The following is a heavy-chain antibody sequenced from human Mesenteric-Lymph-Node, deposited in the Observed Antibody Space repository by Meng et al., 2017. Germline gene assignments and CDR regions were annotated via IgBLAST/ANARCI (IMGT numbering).Heavy chain of an antibody. CDR3: LSDYYDSSGYFGRGNDY. CDR2: IYYSGST. D-gene: IGHD3-22*01. J-gene: IGHJ4*02. V-gene: IGHV4-39*07. CDR1: GGSISSSSYY. Sequence: GSLRLSCTVSGGSISSSSYYWGWIRQPPGKGLEWIGSIYYSGSTYYNPSLKSRVTISVDTSKNQFSLKLSSVTAADTAVYYCLSDYYDSSGYFGRGNDYWGQETLVTVSS.